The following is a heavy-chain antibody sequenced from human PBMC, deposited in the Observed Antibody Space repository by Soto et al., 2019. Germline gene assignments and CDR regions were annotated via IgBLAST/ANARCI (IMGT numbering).Heavy chain of an antibody. Sequence: EVQLLESGGGLVQPGGSLRLSCAASGFTFTTYAMSWVRQAPGKGLEWVSAISPGGDTYYADSVMGRFTISRDNSKKMLFLQMNSLRAEDTAVYYCAKPIYERIREEDFWGQGTLVTVSS. CDR1: GFTFTTYA. J-gene: IGHJ4*02. CDR2: ISPGGDT. V-gene: IGHV3-23*01. D-gene: IGHD3-10*01. CDR3: AKPIYERIREEDF.